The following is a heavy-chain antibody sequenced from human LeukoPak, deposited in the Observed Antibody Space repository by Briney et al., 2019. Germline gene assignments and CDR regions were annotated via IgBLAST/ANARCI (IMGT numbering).Heavy chain of an antibody. V-gene: IGHV1-2*02. CDR2: ISPNSGAT. J-gene: IGHJ4*02. CDR1: GYTFTDYY. CDR3: ARGKLPTFIEFDY. D-gene: IGHD2/OR15-2a*01. Sequence: ASVKVSCKASGYTFTDYYIHWVRQTPGQGLGWMGWISPNSGATNYAQNFRGRVTMTRDTSITTAYMELSRLRSDDTAVFYCARGKLPTFIEFDYWGQGALVTVSS.